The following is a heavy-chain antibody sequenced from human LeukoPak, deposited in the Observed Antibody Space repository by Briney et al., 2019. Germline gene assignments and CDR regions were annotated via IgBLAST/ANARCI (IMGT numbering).Heavy chain of an antibody. CDR1: GYTFTSYG. CDR3: AIIPRLGNPLSYFDY. Sequence: ASVTVSCKASGYTFTSYGISWVRQAPGQGLEWMGWISAYNGNTNYAQKLQGRVTMTTDTSTSTAYMELSSLRSEDTAVYYCAIIPRLGNPLSYFDYWGQGTLVTVSS. J-gene: IGHJ4*02. D-gene: IGHD3-16*01. V-gene: IGHV1-18*01. CDR2: ISAYNGNT.